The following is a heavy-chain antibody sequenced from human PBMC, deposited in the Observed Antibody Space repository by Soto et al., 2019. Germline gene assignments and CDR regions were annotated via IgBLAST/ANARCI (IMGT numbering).Heavy chain of an antibody. V-gene: IGHV1-69*13. J-gene: IGHJ4*02. CDR3: AKDYYDSSGYYPTALLFDY. CDR1: GGTFSSYA. D-gene: IGHD3-22*01. CDR2: IIPIFGTA. Sequence: ASVKVSCKASGGTFSSYAISWVRQAPGQGLEWMGGIIPIFGTANYAQKFQGRVTITADESTSTAYMELSSLRSEDTAVYYCAKDYYDSSGYYPTALLFDYWGQGTLVTVAS.